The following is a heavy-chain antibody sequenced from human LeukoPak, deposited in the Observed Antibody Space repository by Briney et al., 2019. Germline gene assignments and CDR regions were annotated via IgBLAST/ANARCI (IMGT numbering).Heavy chain of an antibody. CDR3: ARDLREAGGDYTDYYYYYYGMDV. Sequence: GGSLRLSCAASGFTFRSYGMHWVRQAPGKGLERVAVTWYDGSNKYYADSVKGRFTISRDNSKNTLYLQMNSLRAEDTAVYYCARDLREAGGDYTDYYYYYYGMDVWGQGTTVTVSS. CDR1: GFTFRSYG. CDR2: TWYDGSNK. V-gene: IGHV3-33*01. D-gene: IGHD4-17*01. J-gene: IGHJ6*02.